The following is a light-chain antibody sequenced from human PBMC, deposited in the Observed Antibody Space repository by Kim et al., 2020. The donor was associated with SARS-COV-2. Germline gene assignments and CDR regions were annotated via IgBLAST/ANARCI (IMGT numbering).Light chain of an antibody. CDR2: DVS. Sequence: SVTISCTGTSSDVGCYNYVSWYQQHPGKAPKLMSYDVSKRPSGVPHRFSGSKSGNTASLTISGLQAEDEADYYCCSYAGSYTLWVFGGGTQLTVL. V-gene: IGLV2-11*01. J-gene: IGLJ3*02. CDR3: CSYAGSYTLWV. CDR1: SSDVGCYNY.